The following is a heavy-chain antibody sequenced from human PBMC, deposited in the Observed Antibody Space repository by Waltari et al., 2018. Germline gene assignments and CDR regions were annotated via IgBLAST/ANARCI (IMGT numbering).Heavy chain of an antibody. CDR1: GYSFNSYW. J-gene: IGHJ6*02. CDR3: ARKMAQGVVTWMAYGMDV. Sequence: EVQLVQSGAEVKKPGESLKISCKGSGYSFNSYWIGWVRQMPGKGLEWMGIIYPGDSDTRYSPSFQGQVTISADKSISTAYLQWSSLKASDTAMYYCARKMAQGVVTWMAYGMDVLGQGTTVTVSS. D-gene: IGHD2-21*02. V-gene: IGHV5-51*01. CDR2: IYPGDSDT.